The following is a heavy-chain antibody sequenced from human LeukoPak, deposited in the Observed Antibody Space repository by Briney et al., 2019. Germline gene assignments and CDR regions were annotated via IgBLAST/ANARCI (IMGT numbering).Heavy chain of an antibody. CDR2: ISAYNGNT. D-gene: IGHD3-22*01. CDR3: ARVRDPYYYGSSADAFDI. Sequence: GASVKVSCKASGYTFTSYGISWVRQAPGQGLEWMGWISAYNGNTNYAQKLQGRVTMTTDTSTSTAYMELRSLRSDDAAVYYCARVRDPYYYGSSADAFDIWGQGTMVTVSS. CDR1: GYTFTSYG. J-gene: IGHJ3*02. V-gene: IGHV1-18*01.